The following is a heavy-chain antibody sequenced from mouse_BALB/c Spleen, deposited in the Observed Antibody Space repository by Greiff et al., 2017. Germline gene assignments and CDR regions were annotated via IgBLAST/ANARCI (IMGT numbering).Heavy chain of an antibody. CDR1: GFTFTDYY. CDR2: IRNKANGYTT. D-gene: IGHD2-14*01. CDR3: ARDIYRYAMDY. V-gene: IGHV7-3*02. J-gene: IGHJ4*01. Sequence: EVKLMESGGGLVQPGGSLRLSCATSGFTFTDYYMSWVRQPPGKALEWLGFIRNKANGYTTEYSASVKGRFTISRDNSQSILYLQMNTLRAEDSATYYCARDIYRYAMDYWGQGTSVTVSS.